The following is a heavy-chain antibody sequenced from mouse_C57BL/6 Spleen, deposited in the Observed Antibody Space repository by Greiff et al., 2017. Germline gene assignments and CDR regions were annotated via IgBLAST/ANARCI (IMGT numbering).Heavy chain of an antibody. Sequence: VMLVDSGGGLVKPGGSLKLSCAASGFTFSDYGMHWVRQAPEKGLELVAYISIGSSTIYYADTVKGRFTISRDNAKNTLFLQMTSLRSEDTAMYYCAKFYYGSSSDFDVWGTGTTVTVSS. D-gene: IGHD1-1*01. V-gene: IGHV5-17*01. J-gene: IGHJ1*03. CDR2: ISIGSSTI. CDR3: AKFYYGSSSDFDV. CDR1: GFTFSDYG.